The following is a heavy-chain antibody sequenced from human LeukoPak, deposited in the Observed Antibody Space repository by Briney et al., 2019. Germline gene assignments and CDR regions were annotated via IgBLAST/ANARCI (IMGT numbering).Heavy chain of an antibody. Sequence: GRSLRLSCAASGFTFSSYAMHWVRQAPGKGLEWVAVISYDGSNKYYADSVKGRFTISRDNSKNTLYLQMNSLRAEDTAVYYCAKGIKEWFGEIDYYYGMDVWGQGTTVTVSS. CDR1: GFTFSSYA. D-gene: IGHD3-10*01. J-gene: IGHJ6*02. CDR3: AKGIKEWFGEIDYYYGMDV. V-gene: IGHV3-30*04. CDR2: ISYDGSNK.